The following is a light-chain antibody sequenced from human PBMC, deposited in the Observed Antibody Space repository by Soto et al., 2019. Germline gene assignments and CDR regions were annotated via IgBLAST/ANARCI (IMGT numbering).Light chain of an antibody. CDR2: VAS. CDR3: QQYRNWPPLT. CDR1: QSVSSN. V-gene: IGKV3-15*01. Sequence: EIVMTQSPATLSVSPGERATLSCRASQSVSSNLAWYQVKPGQAPRLLIYVASTRATGVPARFSGSGSGTEFTLTISSLRSEDFAVYYCQQYRNWPPLTFGGGTKVEI. J-gene: IGKJ4*01.